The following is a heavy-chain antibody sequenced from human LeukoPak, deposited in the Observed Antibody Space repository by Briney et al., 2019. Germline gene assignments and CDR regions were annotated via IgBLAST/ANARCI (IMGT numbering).Heavy chain of an antibody. D-gene: IGHD6-6*01. J-gene: IGHJ4*02. V-gene: IGHV3-9*01. CDR2: ISWNSNTI. CDR1: GFTFDDYA. Sequence: GGSLRLSCAASGFTFDDYALHWVRQAPGKGLEWVSGISWNSNTIGYADSVKGRFTIPRDNAKNSLYLQMNSLRAEDTALYYCAKDTYSTSLTGFDYWGQGTLVTVSS. CDR3: AKDTYSTSLTGFDY.